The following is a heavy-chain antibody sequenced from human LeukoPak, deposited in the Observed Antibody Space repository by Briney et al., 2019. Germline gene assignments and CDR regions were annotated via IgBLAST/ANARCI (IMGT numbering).Heavy chain of an antibody. Sequence: GASVKVSCKASGGTFSSCAVSWVRQAPGQGLEWMGGIIPIFGIANYAQKFQGRVTMTEDTSTDTAYMELSSLRSEDTAVYYCATTVVVAAGTPDYWGQGTLVTVSS. CDR2: IIPIFGIA. J-gene: IGHJ4*02. D-gene: IGHD2-15*01. CDR1: GGTFSSCA. V-gene: IGHV1-69*10. CDR3: ATTVVVAAGTPDY.